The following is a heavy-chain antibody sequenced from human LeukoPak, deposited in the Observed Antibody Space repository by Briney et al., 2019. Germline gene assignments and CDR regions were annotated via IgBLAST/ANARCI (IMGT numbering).Heavy chain of an antibody. J-gene: IGHJ6*03. D-gene: IGHD3-3*01. CDR3: ARVGYDFWSGYFARLDYYYMDV. Sequence: SETLSLTCTVSGGSISSSSYYWGWIRQHPGKGLEWIGYIYYSGSTYYNPSLKSRVTISVDTSKNQFSLKLSSVTAADTAVYYCARVGYDFWSGYFARLDYYYMDVWGKGTTVTVSS. V-gene: IGHV4-31*03. CDR2: IYYSGST. CDR1: GGSISSSSYY.